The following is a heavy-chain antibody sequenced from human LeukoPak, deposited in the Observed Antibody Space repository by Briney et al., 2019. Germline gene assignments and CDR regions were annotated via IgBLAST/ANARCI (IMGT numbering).Heavy chain of an antibody. D-gene: IGHD5-12*01. CDR1: GYSFTSYC. Sequence: GESLKISCKGSGYSFTSYCIGCVRQMPGKGREWMGIIYPGDSDTRYSPSFHGQVTISADKSISTAYLQWSSLKASDTAMYYCARQGGDSGYDYVVYWGQGTLVTVSS. CDR2: IYPGDSDT. V-gene: IGHV5-51*01. CDR3: ARQGGDSGYDYVVY. J-gene: IGHJ4*02.